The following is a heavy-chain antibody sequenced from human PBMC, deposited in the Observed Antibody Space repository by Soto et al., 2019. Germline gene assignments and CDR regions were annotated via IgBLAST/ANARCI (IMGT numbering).Heavy chain of an antibody. Sequence: SETLSLTCTVSGGSISRYYWSWIRQSPGKGLEWIGYLYNTGSTIYNPSLKSRVTISVDTSKNQFSLKMNSLRAEDTAVYYCARDHGSNWFDPWGQGTLVTVSS. CDR2: LYNTGST. CDR3: ARDHGSNWFDP. V-gene: IGHV4-59*01. D-gene: IGHD5-12*01. J-gene: IGHJ5*02. CDR1: GGSISRYY.